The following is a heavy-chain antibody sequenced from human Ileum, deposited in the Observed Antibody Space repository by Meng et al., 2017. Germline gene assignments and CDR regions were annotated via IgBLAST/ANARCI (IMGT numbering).Heavy chain of an antibody. Sequence: ASVKVSCKASGYTFSGYHIHWVRQAPGQGLEWMGWINTNNGDTNYEQKLQGRVTITSDTSISTAYMELSRLRSDDTAVYYCARDITGDGLAYFDFWGRGTLVTVSS. V-gene: IGHV1-2*02. J-gene: IGHJ4*02. CDR3: ARDITGDGLAYFDF. CDR1: GYTFSGYH. D-gene: IGHD7-27*01. CDR2: INTNNGDT.